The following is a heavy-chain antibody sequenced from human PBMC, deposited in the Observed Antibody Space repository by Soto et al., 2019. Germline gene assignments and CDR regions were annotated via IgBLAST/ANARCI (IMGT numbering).Heavy chain of an antibody. J-gene: IGHJ5*02. CDR1: GYRFTIYA. D-gene: IGHD3-9*01. CDR3: ARGGRYSTNWFDP. Sequence: QVQFVQSGAEVKKPGASVKVSCKASGYRFTIYAMHWVRQAPGQRLEWMGWINAANGNAKYSQEFQDRVTITSDTSTSTAYMELSSLRSEDTAVYYCARGGRYSTNWFDPWGQGTLVTVSS. CDR2: INAANGNA. V-gene: IGHV1-3*01.